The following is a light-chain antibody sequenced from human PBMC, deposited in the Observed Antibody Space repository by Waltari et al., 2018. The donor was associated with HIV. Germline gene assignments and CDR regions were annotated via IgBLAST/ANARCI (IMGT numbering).Light chain of an antibody. Sequence: SYVLTQAPSVSVAPGQTATISCGNLGRNSVQWYRQKAGRAPLLVVADDVDRTSGVPARFSGARSGERATLTISGVEAGDEADYYCQVWDRSYKEAVFGGGT. CDR3: QVWDRSYKEAV. CDR2: DDV. J-gene: IGLJ2*01. V-gene: IGLV3-21*02. CDR1: NLGRNS.